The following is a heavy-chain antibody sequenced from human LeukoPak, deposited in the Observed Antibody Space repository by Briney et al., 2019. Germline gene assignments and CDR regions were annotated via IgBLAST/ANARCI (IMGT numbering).Heavy chain of an antibody. CDR1: GGSISSYY. CDR3: ARQKATVSIHAYLDY. CDR2: IYTSGST. J-gene: IGHJ4*02. Sequence: SETLSLTCTVSGGSISSYYWSWIRQPAGKGLEWIGRIYTSGSTNYNPSLKSRVTMSVDTSKNQFSLKLSSVTAADTAVYYCARQKATVSIHAYLDYWGQGTLVTVSS. D-gene: IGHD5/OR15-5a*01. V-gene: IGHV4-4*07.